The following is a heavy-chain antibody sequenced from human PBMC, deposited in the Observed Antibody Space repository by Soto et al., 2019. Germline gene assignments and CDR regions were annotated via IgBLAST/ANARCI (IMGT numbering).Heavy chain of an antibody. CDR3: ARGPYTSVTTLRAPVRYYGMDV. CDR1: GFTFSSYG. CDR2: IWYDGSNK. V-gene: IGHV3-33*01. J-gene: IGHJ6*02. Sequence: GGSLRLSCAASGFTFSSYGMHWVRQAPGKGLEWVAVIWYDGSNKYYADSVKGRFTISRDNSKNTLYLQMNSLRAEDTAVYYCARGPYTSVTTLRAPVRYYGMDVWGQGTTVTVSS. D-gene: IGHD4-17*01.